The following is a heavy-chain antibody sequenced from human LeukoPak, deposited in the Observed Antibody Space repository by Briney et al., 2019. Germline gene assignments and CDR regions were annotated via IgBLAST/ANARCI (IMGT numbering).Heavy chain of an antibody. CDR3: ARFYGDYSYYFDY. J-gene: IGHJ4*02. D-gene: IGHD4-17*01. V-gene: IGHV4-39*01. CDR2: IYYSGST. CDR1: GGSISSSSYY. Sequence: PSETLSLTCTVSGGSISSSSYYWGWIRQPPGKGLEWIGSIYYSGSTYYNPSPKSRVTISVDTSKNQFSLKLSSVTAADTAVYYCARFYGDYSYYFDYWGQGTLVTVSS.